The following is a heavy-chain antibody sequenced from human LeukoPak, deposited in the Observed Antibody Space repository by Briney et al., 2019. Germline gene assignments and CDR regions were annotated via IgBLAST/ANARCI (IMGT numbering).Heavy chain of an antibody. CDR1: GFTFSSYA. Sequence: GGSLRLSCAASGFTFSSYAMRWVRQAPGKGLEWVAVISYDGSNKYYADSVKGRFTISRDNSKNTLYLQMNSLRAEDTAVYYCARDVLRYFEGQYGMDVWGQGTTVTVSS. CDR3: ARDVLRYFEGQYGMDV. D-gene: IGHD3-9*01. V-gene: IGHV3-30-3*01. CDR2: ISYDGSNK. J-gene: IGHJ6*02.